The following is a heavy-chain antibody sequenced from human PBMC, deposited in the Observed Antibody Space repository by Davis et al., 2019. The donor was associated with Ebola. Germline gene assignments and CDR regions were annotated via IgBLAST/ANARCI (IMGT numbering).Heavy chain of an antibody. D-gene: IGHD3-3*01. CDR3: ARHAGERTYNDFWSGDRPHLGDFYFGY. Sequence: GESLNIPCLGTGYSLPSSWSAWVREMLGKGLQWSGNIYPGYSDTRYSPSFQGQVTISADKSISTAYLQWSSLKASDTAMYYCARHAGERTYNDFWSGDRPHLGDFYFGYWGQGTLVTVSS. J-gene: IGHJ4*02. CDR2: IYPGYSDT. V-gene: IGHV5-51*01. CDR1: GYSLPSSW.